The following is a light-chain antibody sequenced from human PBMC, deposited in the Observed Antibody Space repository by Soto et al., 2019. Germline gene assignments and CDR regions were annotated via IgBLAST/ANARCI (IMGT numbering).Light chain of an antibody. CDR2: GAS. Sequence: EIVLTQSPGTLSLSPGERATLSCRASQSVSSSYLAWYQQKPGQAPRLLIYGASSRATGIPDRFSGSGSGTDFALTISRLEPADFAVYYCQQYGSSPWTFGQGTKLEIK. CDR3: QQYGSSPWT. J-gene: IGKJ2*01. V-gene: IGKV3-20*01. CDR1: QSVSSSY.